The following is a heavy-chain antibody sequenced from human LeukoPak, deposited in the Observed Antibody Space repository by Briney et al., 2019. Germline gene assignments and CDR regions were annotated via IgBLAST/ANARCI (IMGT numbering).Heavy chain of an antibody. Sequence: SETLSLTCAVSGGSISSGGYSWSWLRQPPGKGLEWIGYIYHSGSTYYNPSLKSRVTISVDRSKNQFSLKLSSVTAADTAVYYCARDSGYGMDVWGQGTTVTVSS. CDR3: ARDSGYGMDV. CDR2: IYHSGST. D-gene: IGHD3-10*01. J-gene: IGHJ6*02. CDR1: GGSISSGGYS. V-gene: IGHV4-30-2*01.